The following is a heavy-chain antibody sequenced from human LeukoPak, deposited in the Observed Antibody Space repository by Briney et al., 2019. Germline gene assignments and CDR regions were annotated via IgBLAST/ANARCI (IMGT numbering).Heavy chain of an antibody. CDR3: ARDYVWGSDRYTDY. D-gene: IGHD3-16*02. CDR2: LSGSGGST. Sequence: GGSLRLSCAASGFTFSSYAMSWVRQAPGKGLEWVSALSGSGGSTFYADSVKGRFTISRDNSKNTLYLQMNSLRAEDTAVYYCARDYVWGSDRYTDYWGQGTLVTVSS. CDR1: GFTFSSYA. V-gene: IGHV3-23*01. J-gene: IGHJ4*02.